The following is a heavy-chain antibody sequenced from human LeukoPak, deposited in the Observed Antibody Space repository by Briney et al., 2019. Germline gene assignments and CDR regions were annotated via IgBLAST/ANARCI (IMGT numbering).Heavy chain of an antibody. D-gene: IGHD6-13*01. CDR3: AKDRSGSWSFDY. V-gene: IGHV3-30*18. CDR2: ISYDGSDK. Sequence: GRSLRLSCAASGFTFTRSGMHWVRQAPGKGLEWLAVISYDGSDKYCADSVKGRFTISRDNSKNTLYLQMNSLRAEDTAVYYCAKDRSGSWSFDYWGQGTPVTVSS. CDR1: GFTFTRSG. J-gene: IGHJ4*02.